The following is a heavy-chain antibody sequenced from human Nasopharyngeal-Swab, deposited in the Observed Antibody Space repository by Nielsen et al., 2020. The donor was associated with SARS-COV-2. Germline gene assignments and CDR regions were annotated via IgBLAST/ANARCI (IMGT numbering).Heavy chain of an antibody. V-gene: IGHV3-23*01. Sequence: GESLKISCAASGFTFSSYAMSWVRQAPGKGLEWVSAISGSGGSTYYADSVKGRFTISRDNSKNTLYLQMNSLRAEDTAVYYCARDHSYGSRYYYYYYMDVWGKGTTVTVSS. CDR2: ISGSGGST. CDR1: GFTFSSYA. D-gene: IGHD5-18*01. J-gene: IGHJ6*03. CDR3: ARDHSYGSRYYYYYYMDV.